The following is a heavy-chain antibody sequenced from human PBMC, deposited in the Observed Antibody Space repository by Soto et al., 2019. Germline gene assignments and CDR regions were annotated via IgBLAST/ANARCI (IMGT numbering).Heavy chain of an antibody. Sequence: SGTLCLTRTVSCGSIISYYWMWIRQPPGKGLEWIGYIYYSVSTNYNPSLKSRVTISVDTSKNQFSLKLSSVTAADTAVYYCARDAFGDYGDYFAYYMDVWGKGTTVTVSS. CDR2: IYYSVST. D-gene: IGHD4-17*01. J-gene: IGHJ6*03. V-gene: IGHV4-59*01. CDR3: ARDAFGDYGDYFAYYMDV. CDR1: CGSIISYY.